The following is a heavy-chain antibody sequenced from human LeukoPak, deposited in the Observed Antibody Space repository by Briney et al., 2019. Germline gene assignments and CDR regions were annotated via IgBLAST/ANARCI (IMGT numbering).Heavy chain of an antibody. D-gene: IGHD4-23*01. V-gene: IGHV3-48*02. CDR1: GFTFSSYS. Sequence: GGSLRLSCAASGFTFSSYSMNWVRQAPGKGLKWVSYIGTSSSTIYYADSVKGRFTISRDNAKNSLYLQMNSLRDEDTAVYYCARHDYGGNSGDHWGQGTLVTVSS. J-gene: IGHJ4*02. CDR3: ARHDYGGNSGDH. CDR2: IGTSSSTI.